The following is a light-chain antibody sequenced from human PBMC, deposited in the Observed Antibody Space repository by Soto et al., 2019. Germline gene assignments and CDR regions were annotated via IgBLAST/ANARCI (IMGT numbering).Light chain of an antibody. CDR3: AAWDDSLNGRV. J-gene: IGLJ2*01. CDR2: SDD. CDR1: RSNIGNNA. V-gene: IGLV1-36*01. Sequence: QSVLTQPPSVSEAPRQRVTISCSGSRSNIGNNAVSWYQQLPGKAPKLLIYSDDLLPSGVSDRFSGSKSGTSASLAISGLQSEDEADYYCAAWDDSLNGRVFGGGTKLTVL.